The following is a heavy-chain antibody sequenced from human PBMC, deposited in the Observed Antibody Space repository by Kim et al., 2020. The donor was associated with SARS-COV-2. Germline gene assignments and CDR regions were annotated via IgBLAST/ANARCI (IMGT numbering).Heavy chain of an antibody. V-gene: IGHV4-59*01. CDR2: IYYTGST. CDR3: ARSTSWYAYFDY. CDR1: GGSISSYY. D-gene: IGHD6-13*01. Sequence: ETLSLTCTVSGGSISSYYWTWIRQPPGKGLEWIGCIYYTGSTNYSPSLESRVTISVDTSKNQFSLKLTSVTAADTAVYYCARSTSWYAYFDYWGQGTLVTVSS. J-gene: IGHJ4*02.